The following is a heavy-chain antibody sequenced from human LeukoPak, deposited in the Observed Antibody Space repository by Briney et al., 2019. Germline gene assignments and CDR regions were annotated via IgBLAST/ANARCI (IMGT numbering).Heavy chain of an antibody. V-gene: IGHV4-39*05. J-gene: IGHJ4*02. D-gene: IGHD2-2*01. Sequence: SETPSLTCTVSGGSISSSSYLWGWIRQPPGKGLDWIGSIYYSGSTYYNPSLKSRVTMSVDTSKNQFSLKLRSVTAADTAVYYCARGRREYCTSTSCYYYFDYWGQGTLVTVSS. CDR2: IYYSGST. CDR3: ARGRREYCTSTSCYYYFDY. CDR1: GGSISSSSYL.